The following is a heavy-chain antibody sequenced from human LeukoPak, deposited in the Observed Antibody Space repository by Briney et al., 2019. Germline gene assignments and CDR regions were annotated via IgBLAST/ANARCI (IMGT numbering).Heavy chain of an antibody. D-gene: IGHD4-23*01. V-gene: IGHV3-9*01. Sequence: GRSLRLSCAASGFTFDDYAMHWVRHAPGKGLEWVSGISWNSGSTYYADSVRGRFTISRDNSKNTLYLQMNSLRAEDTAVYYCAKGDYGGNLPFQHWGQGTLVTVSS. CDR3: AKGDYGGNLPFQH. J-gene: IGHJ1*01. CDR2: ISWNSGST. CDR1: GFTFDDYA.